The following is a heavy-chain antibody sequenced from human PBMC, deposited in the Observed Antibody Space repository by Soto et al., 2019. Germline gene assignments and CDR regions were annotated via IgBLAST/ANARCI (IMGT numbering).Heavy chain of an antibody. CDR2: ISGSGGST. Sequence: GGSLRLSFAASGVTFSSYAMSWVRQGPGKGLEWASAISGSGGSTYYADSVKGRFTISRDNSKNTLYLQMNSLRAEDTAVYYCAKDSRYFSPQDGMDVWGQGTTVTVSS. CDR3: AKDSRYFSPQDGMDV. J-gene: IGHJ6*02. V-gene: IGHV3-23*01. CDR1: GVTFSSYA. D-gene: IGHD3-9*01.